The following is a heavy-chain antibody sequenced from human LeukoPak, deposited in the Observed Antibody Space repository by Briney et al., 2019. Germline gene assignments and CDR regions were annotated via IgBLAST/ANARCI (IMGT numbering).Heavy chain of an antibody. Sequence: PSETLPLTCSVSGDSISSRSHVWGGTRQPPGKGLEWIGIIYYTGSTSYHPSLESRVTISVDTSKSQFSLKLRSVSAADTAVDNCAKHWVNSGYQYPPDYWGQGTLVTVSS. V-gene: IGHV4-39*01. CDR1: GDSISSRSHV. J-gene: IGHJ4*02. CDR3: AKHWVNSGYQYPPDY. D-gene: IGHD5-12*01. CDR2: IYYTGST.